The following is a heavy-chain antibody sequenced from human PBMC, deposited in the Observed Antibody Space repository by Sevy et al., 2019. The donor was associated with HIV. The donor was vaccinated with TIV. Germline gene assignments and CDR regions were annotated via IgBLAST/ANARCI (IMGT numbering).Heavy chain of an antibody. V-gene: IGHV3-9*01. J-gene: IGHJ3*02. CDR3: TTDLGATLVPGYCYDGICWRRDGVDI. Sequence: GGSLRLSCAASGFTFDDYAMHWVRQAPGKGLEWVSGVSWNSASIGYAGSVRGRYTISRDNAKNSLSLQMNSLTSEDTAFYYCTTDLGATLVPGYCYDGICWRRDGVDIWGHGTMVTVSS. CDR2: VSWNSASI. CDR1: GFTFDDYA. D-gene: IGHD2-15*01.